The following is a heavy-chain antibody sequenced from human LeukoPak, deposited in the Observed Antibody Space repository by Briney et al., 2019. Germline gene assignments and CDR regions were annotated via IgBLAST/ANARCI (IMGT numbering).Heavy chain of an antibody. CDR1: GGSFSGYY. Sequence: PSETLSLTCAVYGGSFSGYYWSWIRQPPGKGLEWIGEINHSGSTNYNPSLKSRVTISVDTSKNQFSLKLSSVTAADTAVYYCARMVVAATYESFDYWGQGTLVTVSS. CDR2: INHSGST. J-gene: IGHJ4*02. CDR3: ARMVVAATYESFDY. D-gene: IGHD2-15*01. V-gene: IGHV4-34*01.